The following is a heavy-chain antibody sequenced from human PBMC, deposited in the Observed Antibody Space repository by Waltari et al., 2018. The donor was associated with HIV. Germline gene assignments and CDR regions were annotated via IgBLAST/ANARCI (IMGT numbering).Heavy chain of an antibody. V-gene: IGHV3-23*04. D-gene: IGHD3-22*01. CDR1: GVTFRSHD. Sequence: VKLVQSGGGLVQPGGSLRLSCTASGVTFRSHDMSWVRQTPGKGLQWVSTISGSGSHTYYADSAKGRFTISRDNSENTLFLQMTRLRVEDTARYFCAKDFDTSGLPYVVIDSWGQGTLVTVSS. CDR3: AKDFDTSGLPYVVIDS. CDR2: ISGSGSHT. J-gene: IGHJ4*02.